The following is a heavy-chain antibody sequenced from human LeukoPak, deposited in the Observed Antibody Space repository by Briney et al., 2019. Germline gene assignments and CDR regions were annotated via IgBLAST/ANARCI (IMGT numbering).Heavy chain of an antibody. Sequence: ASVKVSCKASGYTFTGYYMHWVRQAPGQGLEWMGWINPNSGGTNYAQKLQGRVTMTTDTSTSTAYMELRSLRSDDTAVYYCARYAQQLVRSEYFQHWGQGTLVTVSS. V-gene: IGHV1-2*02. J-gene: IGHJ1*01. CDR3: ARYAQQLVRSEYFQH. CDR1: GYTFTGYY. D-gene: IGHD6-13*01. CDR2: INPNSGGT.